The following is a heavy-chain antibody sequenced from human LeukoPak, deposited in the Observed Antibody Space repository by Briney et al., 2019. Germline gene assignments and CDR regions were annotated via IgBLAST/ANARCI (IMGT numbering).Heavy chain of an antibody. V-gene: IGHV4-59*01. D-gene: IGHD4-17*01. CDR1: GGSISSYY. J-gene: IGHJ6*02. Sequence: SETLSLTCTVSGGSISSYYWSWIRQPPGKGLEWIGYIYYSGSTNYNPSLKSRVTISVDTSKNQFSLKLSSVTAADTAVYYCARVRASTVTYYYYYYGMDVWGQGTTVTVSS. CDR2: IYYSGST. CDR3: ARVRASTVTYYYYYYGMDV.